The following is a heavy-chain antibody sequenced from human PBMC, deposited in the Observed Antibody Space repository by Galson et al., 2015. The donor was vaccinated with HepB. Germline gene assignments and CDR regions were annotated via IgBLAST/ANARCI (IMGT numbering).Heavy chain of an antibody. Sequence: SLRLSCAASGFTFSSYAMSWVRQAPGKGLEWVSAISGSGGSTYYADSVKGRFTISRDNSKNTLYLQMNSLRAEDTAVYYCAKVPGIGDYDYVWGSYRYSYYFDYWGQGTLVTVSS. CDR3: AKVPGIGDYDYVWGSYRYSYYFDY. V-gene: IGHV3-23*01. D-gene: IGHD3-16*02. J-gene: IGHJ4*02. CDR2: ISGSGGST. CDR1: GFTFSSYA.